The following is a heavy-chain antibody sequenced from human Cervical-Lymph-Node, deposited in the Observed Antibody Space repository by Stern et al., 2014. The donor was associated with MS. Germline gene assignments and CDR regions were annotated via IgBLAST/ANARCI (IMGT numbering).Heavy chain of an antibody. J-gene: IGHJ5*02. V-gene: IGHV3-23*01. CDR1: GFTFSTYG. CDR2: ISGGVGST. Sequence: EVQLLESGGGLIQPGGSLRLSCAASGFTFSTYGMSWVRQAPGQGLEWVSSISGGVGSTYSADSVKGRFTISRDNSKNTLYLQMNSLRAEDTAVYHCAKFQGRSRWYEAFDPWGQGTLVTVSS. CDR3: AKFQGRSRWYEAFDP. D-gene: IGHD4-23*01.